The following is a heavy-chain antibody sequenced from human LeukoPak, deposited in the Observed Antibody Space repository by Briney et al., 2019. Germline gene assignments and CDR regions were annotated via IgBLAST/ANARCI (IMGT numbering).Heavy chain of an antibody. CDR2: IIPIFGTA. D-gene: IGHD5-12*01. Sequence: GASVKVSCKASGGTFSSYAISWVRQAPGQGLEWMGGIIPIFGTANYAQKFQGRVTITADESTSTAYMELSSLRSEDTAVYYCARGGYSGYDHKGGAFDIWGQGTMVTVSS. CDR3: ARGGYSGYDHKGGAFDI. CDR1: GGTFSSYA. V-gene: IGHV1-69*13. J-gene: IGHJ3*02.